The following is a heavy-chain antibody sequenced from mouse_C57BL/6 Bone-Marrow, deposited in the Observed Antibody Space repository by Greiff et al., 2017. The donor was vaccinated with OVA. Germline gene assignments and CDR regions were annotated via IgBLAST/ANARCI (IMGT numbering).Heavy chain of an antibody. V-gene: IGHV5-9*01. CDR2: ISGGGGNT. J-gene: IGHJ3*01. CDR1: GFTFSSYT. Sequence: EVKLVESGGGLVKPGGSLKLSCAASGFTFSSYTMSWVRQTPEKRLEWVATISGGGGNTYYPDSVKGRFTISRENAKNTLYLQMSSRRSEDTALYYCARQPERFAYWGQGTLVTVSA. CDR3: ARQPERFAY.